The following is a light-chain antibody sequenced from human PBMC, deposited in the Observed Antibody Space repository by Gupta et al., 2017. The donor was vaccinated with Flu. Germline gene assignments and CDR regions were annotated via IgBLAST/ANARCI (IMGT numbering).Light chain of an antibody. CDR2: STS. V-gene: IGLV7-43*01. J-gene: IGLJ3*02. CDR1: TEAVTSVYY. Sequence: STEAVTSVYYSIWFHQKHGHVPRALFYSTSDKHSWTPAQFSVSLLGGKAALTLSGVQPGDEANYDCLLYYGGAWVFGGVTKLTVL. CDR3: LLYYGGAWV.